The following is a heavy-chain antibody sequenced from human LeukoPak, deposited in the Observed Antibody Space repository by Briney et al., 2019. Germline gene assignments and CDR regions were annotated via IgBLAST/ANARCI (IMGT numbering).Heavy chain of an antibody. V-gene: IGHV1-2*02. Sequence: RASVKVSCKASGYTFTGYYMHWVRQAPGQGLEWMGWINPISGVANYAQKFQDRVTMTRDTSISTAYMELSRLRSDDTAVYYCATPYGSGSYYSQYYFDYWGQGTLVTVSS. J-gene: IGHJ4*02. CDR3: ATPYGSGSYYSQYYFDY. CDR1: GYTFTGYY. CDR2: INPISGVA. D-gene: IGHD3-10*01.